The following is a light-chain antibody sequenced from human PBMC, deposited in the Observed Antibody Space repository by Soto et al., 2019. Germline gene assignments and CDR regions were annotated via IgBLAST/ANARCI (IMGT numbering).Light chain of an antibody. CDR2: GAS. J-gene: IGKJ4*01. Sequence: EVVMTQSPATVSVSPGEGATLSCRASQTISNDLAWYQQKPGQAARLLIYGASTRATGVPARFSGGGSATEFTLTISSLQSEDFAFYYCQQNNKWPPVTFGGGTKVEIK. V-gene: IGKV3-15*01. CDR1: QTISND. CDR3: QQNNKWPPVT.